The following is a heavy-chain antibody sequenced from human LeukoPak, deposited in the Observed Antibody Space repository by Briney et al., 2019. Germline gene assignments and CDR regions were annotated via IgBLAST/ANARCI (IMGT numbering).Heavy chain of an antibody. J-gene: IGHJ5*02. D-gene: IGHD6-19*01. Sequence: GRSLRLSCTPSGFTFGDNAMSWVRQAPGKGLEWVGFTRSKAYGGATEYAASVKGRFTISRDDSKSIAYLQMNSLRAEDTAVYYCARPDGYSSGWDWFDPWGQGTLVTVSS. CDR2: TRSKAYGGAT. CDR1: GFTFGDNA. V-gene: IGHV3-49*04. CDR3: ARPDGYSSGWDWFDP.